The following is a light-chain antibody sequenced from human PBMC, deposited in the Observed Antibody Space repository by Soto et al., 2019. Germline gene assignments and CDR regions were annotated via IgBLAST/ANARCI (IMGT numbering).Light chain of an antibody. CDR2: EVT. CDR3: SSYASSTYVV. Sequence: QSALTQPASVSGSLGQSITIPCTGTSSDVGGYNYVSWYQQHPGKAPKLILYEVTIRPSGVSHRFSGSKSGNTAALTISGLQAEDEADYYCSSYASSTYVVFGGGTKVTVL. CDR1: SSDVGGYNY. V-gene: IGLV2-14*01. J-gene: IGLJ2*01.